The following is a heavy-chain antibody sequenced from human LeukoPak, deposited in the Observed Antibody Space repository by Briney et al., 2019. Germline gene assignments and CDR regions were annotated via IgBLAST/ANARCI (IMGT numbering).Heavy chain of an antibody. V-gene: IGHV3-53*01. CDR3: VRNAGELGA. J-gene: IGHJ5*02. CDR1: GFTVSNNY. Sequence: PGGSLRLSCAASGFTVSNNYMSWIRRAAGKGLEWVALIYSAGGTYYADSVKGRFTISRDNSKHTLHLQMNSVRAEDTAVYYCVRNAGELGAWGQGTLVTVSS. CDR2: IYSAGGT. D-gene: IGHD2-21*01.